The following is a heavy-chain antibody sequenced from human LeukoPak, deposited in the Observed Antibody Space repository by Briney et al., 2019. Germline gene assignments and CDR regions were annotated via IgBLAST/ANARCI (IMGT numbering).Heavy chain of an antibody. CDR1: GFTFSSYA. CDR2: ISGSGGNT. Sequence: GGSLRLSCVASGFTFSSYAMSWVRQAPGKGLEWVSAISGSGGNTYYADSVKGRFTISRDNSKNTLYLQMNSLRAEDTAVYYCAKTKDDNSGYCDYWGQGTLVTVSS. V-gene: IGHV3-23*01. J-gene: IGHJ4*02. CDR3: AKTKDDNSGYCDY. D-gene: IGHD3-22*01.